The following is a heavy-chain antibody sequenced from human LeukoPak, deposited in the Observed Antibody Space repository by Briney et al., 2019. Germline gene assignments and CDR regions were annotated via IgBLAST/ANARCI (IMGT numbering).Heavy chain of an antibody. Sequence: SETLSLTCTVSSGSISSSGYYWGWIRQPPGKRLEWIGSINYSGTTYYNPSLKSRVTISVDTSKNQFSLRLSSVTAADTAVYYCARGFGRDGYNYLEFAFDYWGQGTLVTVSS. CDR3: ARGFGRDGYNYLEFAFDY. D-gene: IGHD5-24*01. J-gene: IGHJ4*02. CDR1: SGSISSSGYY. V-gene: IGHV4-39*07. CDR2: INYSGTT.